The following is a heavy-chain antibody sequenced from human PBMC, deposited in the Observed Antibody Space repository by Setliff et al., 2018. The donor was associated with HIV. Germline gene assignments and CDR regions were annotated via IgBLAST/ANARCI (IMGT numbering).Heavy chain of an antibody. J-gene: IGHJ6*03. CDR1: GYTLGGNY. D-gene: IGHD3-22*01. CDR3: ARGMDDSSGYYYGYYDYYMDV. Sequence: ASVKVSCKASGYTLGGNYMHWVRQAPGQGLEWMGWINPNSGGTNYAQKFQGRVTMTRDTSISTAYMELSRLRSDDTAVYYCARGMDDSSGYYYGYYDYYMDVWGKGTTVTVSS. CDR2: INPNSGGT. V-gene: IGHV1-2*02.